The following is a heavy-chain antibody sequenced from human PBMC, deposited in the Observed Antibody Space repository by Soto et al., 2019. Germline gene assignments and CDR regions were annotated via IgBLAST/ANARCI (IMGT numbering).Heavy chain of an antibody. Sequence: GASVKVSCKASGYTFTSYAMHWVRQAPGQRLEWMGWINAGNGNTKYSQKFQGRVTITRDTSASTAYMELSSLRSEDTAVYYCARGGVAAQKDPFLIYYYGMDVWGQGTTVTVSS. D-gene: IGHD6-19*01. J-gene: IGHJ6*02. CDR1: GYTFTSYA. CDR2: INAGNGNT. V-gene: IGHV1-3*01. CDR3: ARGGVAAQKDPFLIYYYGMDV.